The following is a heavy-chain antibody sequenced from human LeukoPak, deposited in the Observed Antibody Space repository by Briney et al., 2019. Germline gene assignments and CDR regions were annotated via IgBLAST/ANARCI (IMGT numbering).Heavy chain of an antibody. J-gene: IGHJ4*02. CDR3: ARDNLRDGYNYYFDY. V-gene: IGHV3-33*01. D-gene: IGHD5-24*01. CDR2: IGYEGSNK. CDR1: GFTFSSYG. Sequence: GGSLRLSCAASGFTFSSYGMHWVRQAPGKGLEWGAVIGYEGSNKYYADSVKGRFTISRDNSKNTLYLQMNSLRAEDTAVYYCARDNLRDGYNYYFDYWGQGTLVTVSS.